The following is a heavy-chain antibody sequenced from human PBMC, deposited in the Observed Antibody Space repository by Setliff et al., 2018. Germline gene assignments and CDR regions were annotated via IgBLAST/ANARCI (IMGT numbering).Heavy chain of an antibody. CDR2: IYYSGNT. Sequence: KTSETLSLTCAVYGGSFSGYYWSWIRQPPGKGLEWIGYIYYSGNTNYNPSLKSRVTISVDTSKNQFSLKLSSVTAADTAVYFCARGYYNFLSGYYTPYYFDYWGQGTLVTVSS. J-gene: IGHJ4*02. CDR1: GGSFSGYY. CDR3: ARGYYNFLSGYYTPYYFDY. V-gene: IGHV4-59*01. D-gene: IGHD3-3*01.